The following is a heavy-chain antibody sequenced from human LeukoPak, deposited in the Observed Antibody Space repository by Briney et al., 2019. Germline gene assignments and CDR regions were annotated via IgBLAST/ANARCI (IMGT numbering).Heavy chain of an antibody. CDR1: GYTLTELS. D-gene: IGHD6-19*01. J-gene: IGHJ4*02. V-gene: IGHV1-24*01. CDR2: FDPEDGET. Sequence: ASVKVSCKVSGYTLTELSMHWVRQAPGKGLEWMGGFDPEDGETIYAQKFQGRVTMTEDTSTDTAYMELSRLRSDDTAVYYCAIGGSSGWYLWGQGTLVTVSS. CDR3: AIGGSSGWYL.